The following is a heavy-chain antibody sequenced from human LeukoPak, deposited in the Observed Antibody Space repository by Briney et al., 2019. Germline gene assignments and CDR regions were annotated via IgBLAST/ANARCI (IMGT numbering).Heavy chain of an antibody. D-gene: IGHD4-17*01. CDR2: ISYDGSNK. CDR3: AKDPATMTTTRTDRVDY. J-gene: IGHJ4*02. CDR1: GFTFSSYA. Sequence: GGSLRLSCAASGFTFSSYAMHWVRQAPGKGLEWVAVISYDGSNKYYADSVKGRFTISRDNSKNTLYLQMNSLRAEDTAVYYCAKDPATMTTTRTDRVDYWGQGTLVTVSS. V-gene: IGHV3-30-3*01.